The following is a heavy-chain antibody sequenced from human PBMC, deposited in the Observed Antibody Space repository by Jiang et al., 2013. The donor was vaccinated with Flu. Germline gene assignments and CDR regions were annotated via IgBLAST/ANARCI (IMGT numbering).Heavy chain of an antibody. CDR2: ISHGGST. D-gene: IGHD3-22*01. J-gene: IGHJ4*02. CDR1: GVSMNNNNW. V-gene: IGHV4-4*02. CDR3: TRGTEYYEDSSDSTRHFDS. Sequence: GSGLVKPSGTLSLTCAVSGVSMNNNNWWSWVRQPPGKGLEWIGEISHGGSTNYNPSLQSRLSVSVDKSKNQFSLDLRSVTAADTAFYYCTRGTEYYEDSSDSTRHFDSWGQGTLVTVSS.